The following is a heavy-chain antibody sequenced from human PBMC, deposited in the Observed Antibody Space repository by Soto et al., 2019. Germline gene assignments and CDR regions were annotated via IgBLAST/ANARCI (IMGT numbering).Heavy chain of an antibody. D-gene: IGHD6-19*01. Sequence: QVQLQESGPGLVKPSGTLSLTCAVSGDSISNSRWWTWVRQPPGKGLEWIGDIFHSGDTNYNPALKSRVFISVDKSRTQSSLKVSSVTAADTAVYYCAYSTGWYRHDVWGQGTLVTVSS. CDR3: AYSTGWYRHDV. CDR2: IFHSGDT. J-gene: IGHJ3*01. V-gene: IGHV4-4*02. CDR1: GDSISNSRW.